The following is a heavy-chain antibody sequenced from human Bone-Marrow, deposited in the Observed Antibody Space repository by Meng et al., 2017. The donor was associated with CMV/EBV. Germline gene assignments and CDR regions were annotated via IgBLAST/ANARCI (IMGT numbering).Heavy chain of an antibody. V-gene: IGHV3-21*01. J-gene: IGHJ4*02. CDR1: GFTFSSYS. CDR3: ARDSPEN. Sequence: GESLKISCAASGFTFSSYSMNWVRQAPGKGLEWVSSISSSSSYIYYADSVKGRFTISRDNAKNSLYLQMNSLRAEDTAVYYCARDSPENWGQRTLVTVSS. CDR2: ISSSSSYI.